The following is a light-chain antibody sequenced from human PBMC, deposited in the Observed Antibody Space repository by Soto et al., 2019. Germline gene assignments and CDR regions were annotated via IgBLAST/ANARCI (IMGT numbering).Light chain of an antibody. CDR3: QQYESLPLT. V-gene: IGKV1-33*01. J-gene: IGKJ5*01. CDR1: QDIATY. CDR2: DAS. Sequence: DIQMTQSPSSLSASLGNRVTITCQASQDIATYLNWYQQKPGKAPNLLIYDASNLETGVPSRFSGSGSGTGFTFTISSLQPEDFATYYCQQYESLPLTFGQGTRLEIK.